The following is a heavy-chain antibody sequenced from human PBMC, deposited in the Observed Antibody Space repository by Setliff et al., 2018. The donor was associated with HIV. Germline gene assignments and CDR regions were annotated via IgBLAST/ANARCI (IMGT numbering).Heavy chain of an antibody. J-gene: IGHJ4*02. D-gene: IGHD5-12*01. V-gene: IGHV1-18*01. CDR2: INTHSVYT. CDR3: ERGKTWLLFIDY. Sequence: GASVKVSCKASGYTFNNYGISWVRQAPGQGLEWMGWINTHSVYTNYAQNVQGTFTVTMDTSTSPAYMELRSLKSDDTAVYYCERGKTWLLFIDYCGQGTLVTVSA. CDR1: GYTFNNYG.